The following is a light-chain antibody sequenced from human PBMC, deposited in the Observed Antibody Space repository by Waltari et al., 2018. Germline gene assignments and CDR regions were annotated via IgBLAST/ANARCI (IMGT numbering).Light chain of an antibody. V-gene: IGLV3-21*02. CDR1: DMRDTT. CDR3: QVWDGDADHPV. CDR2: DDT. Sequence: YELTQPPSVSVAPGQTAKISCGGHDMRDTTVHWYQQKPGQAPVLVIHDDTVRPSGIPKRISGSDTATLTIARVEAGDEAVYYCQVWDGDADHPVFGGGTKLTVL. J-gene: IGLJ2*01.